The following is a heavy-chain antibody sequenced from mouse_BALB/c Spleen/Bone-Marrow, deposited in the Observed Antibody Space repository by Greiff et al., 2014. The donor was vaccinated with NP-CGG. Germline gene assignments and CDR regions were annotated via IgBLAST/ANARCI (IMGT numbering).Heavy chain of an antibody. CDR2: ISSGGSSI. CDR3: ARGGLRDYFAY. V-gene: IGHV5-17*02. Sequence: EVQVVESGGGLVQSGGSRKLSCAASGFTFSSLGMHWVRQAPEKGLEWVAYISSGGSSIYFADTMKGRLTISRDNPKNTLFIQLTSLRSEDTAIYYCARGGLRDYFAYWGQGTTLTVSS. CDR1: GFTFSSLG. D-gene: IGHD2-2*01. J-gene: IGHJ2*01.